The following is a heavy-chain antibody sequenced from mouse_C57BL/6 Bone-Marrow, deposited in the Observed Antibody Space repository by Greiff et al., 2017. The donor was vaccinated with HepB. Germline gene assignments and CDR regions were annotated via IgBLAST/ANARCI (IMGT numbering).Heavy chain of an antibody. J-gene: IGHJ4*01. CDR2: ISYSGST. D-gene: IGHD2-13*01. CDR1: GYSITSDY. CDR3: ARFDWYYAMDD. V-gene: IGHV3-8*01. Sequence: EVKLVESGPGLAKPSQTLSLTCSVTGYSITSDYWNWIRKFPGNKLEYMGYISYSGSTYYNPSLKSRISITPDTSTNQYYLQLNSVATEDTATYCCARFDWYYAMDDWGQGTSVTVSS.